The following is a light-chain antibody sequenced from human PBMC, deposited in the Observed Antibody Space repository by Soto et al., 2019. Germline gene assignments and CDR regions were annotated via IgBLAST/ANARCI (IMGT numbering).Light chain of an antibody. Sequence: EIVMTQSPATLSVSPGERVTHSCRASQSVSSNLAWYQQKPGQAPRLLMYGASTRATGIPARFSGSGSGTEFTLSIGSLQSEDFAVYYCQQYNDWPPTFGQGTKVDIK. CDR1: QSVSSN. V-gene: IGKV3-15*01. J-gene: IGKJ1*01. CDR2: GAS. CDR3: QQYNDWPPT.